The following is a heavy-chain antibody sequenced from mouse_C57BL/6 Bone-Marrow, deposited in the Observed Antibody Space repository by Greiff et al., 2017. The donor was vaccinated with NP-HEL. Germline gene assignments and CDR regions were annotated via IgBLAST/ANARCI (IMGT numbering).Heavy chain of an antibody. D-gene: IGHD2-3*01. CDR1: GFTFSDYY. Sequence: DVKLVESGGGLVQPGGSLKLSCAASGFTFSDYYMYWVRQTPEKRLEWVAYISNGGGSTYYPDTVKGRFTISRDNAKNTLYLQMSRLKSEDTAMYYCASLPYDGYSLDYWGQGTSVTVSS. J-gene: IGHJ4*01. CDR2: ISNGGGST. V-gene: IGHV5-12*01. CDR3: ASLPYDGYSLDY.